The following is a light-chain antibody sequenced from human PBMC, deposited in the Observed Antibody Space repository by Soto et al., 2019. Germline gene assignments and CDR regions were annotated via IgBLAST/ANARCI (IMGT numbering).Light chain of an antibody. CDR3: LSFDSSLSVV. V-gene: IGLV1-40*01. CDR1: SSNIGAGYD. Sequence: QTVVTQPPSVSGAPGQRVTISCTGSSSNIGAGYDVHWYQQLPGRAPKLLIYGNTNRPSGVPDRFSGSKSGTSASLAITGLQAEDEADYYCLSFDSSLSVVFGGGTNVTVL. CDR2: GNT. J-gene: IGLJ2*01.